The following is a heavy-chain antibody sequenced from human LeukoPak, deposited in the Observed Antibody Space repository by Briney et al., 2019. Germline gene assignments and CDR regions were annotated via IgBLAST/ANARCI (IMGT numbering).Heavy chain of an antibody. J-gene: IGHJ4*02. V-gene: IGHV3-21*01. CDR1: GFTFSSYS. CDR2: ISSSSSYI. D-gene: IGHD3-10*01. Sequence: GGSLRLSCAASGFTFSSYSMNWVRQAPGKGLEWVSSISSSSSYIYYADSVKGRFTISRDNAKNSLYLQMNSLRAEDTAVYYCARDTNVLLWFGELLSKTLSPGSFDYWGQGTLVTVSS. CDR3: ARDTNVLLWFGELLSKTLSPGSFDY.